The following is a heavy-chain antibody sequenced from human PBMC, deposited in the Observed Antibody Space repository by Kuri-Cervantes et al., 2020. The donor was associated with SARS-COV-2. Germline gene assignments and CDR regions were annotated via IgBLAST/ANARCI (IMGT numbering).Heavy chain of an antibody. D-gene: IGHD3-10*01. CDR2: MNPNSGNT. J-gene: IGHJ4*02. V-gene: IGHV1-8*01. CDR1: GYTFTSYD. CDR3: ARVSGYGSGSYNSFSDFDY. Sequence: ASVKVSCKASGYTFTSYDISWVRQATGQGLEWMGWMNPNSGNTGYAQKFQGRVTMTRNTSISTAYTELSSLRSEDTAVYYCARVSGYGSGSYNSFSDFDYWGQGILVTVSS.